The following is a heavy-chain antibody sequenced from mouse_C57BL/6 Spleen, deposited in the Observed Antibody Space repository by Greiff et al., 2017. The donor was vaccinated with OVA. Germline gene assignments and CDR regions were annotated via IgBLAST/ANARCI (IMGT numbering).Heavy chain of an antibody. J-gene: IGHJ3*01. CDR1: GFNIKDDY. CDR2: IDPENGDS. D-gene: IGHD1-1*01. CDR3: TTGYYGSSFAD. V-gene: IGHV14-4*01. Sequence: VQLQQSGAELVRPGASVKLSCTASGFNIKDDYMHWVKQRPEQGLEWIGWIDPENGDSAYASKFQGKATITADTSSNTAYLQLSSLTSEDTAVYYCTTGYYGSSFADWGQGTLVTVSA.